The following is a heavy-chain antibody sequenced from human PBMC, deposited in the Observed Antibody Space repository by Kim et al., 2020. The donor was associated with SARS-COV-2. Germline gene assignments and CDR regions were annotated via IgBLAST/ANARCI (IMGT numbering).Heavy chain of an antibody. D-gene: IGHD3-22*01. Sequence: GGSLRLSCAASGFTFSSYGMHWVRQAPGKGLEWVAVISYDGSNKYYADSVKGRFTISRDNSKNTLYLQMNSLRAEDTAVYYCASTPLGDSSGYQPLDYWG. CDR2: ISYDGSNK. CDR3: ASTPLGDSSGYQPLDY. J-gene: IGHJ4*01. V-gene: IGHV3-33*05. CDR1: GFTFSSYG.